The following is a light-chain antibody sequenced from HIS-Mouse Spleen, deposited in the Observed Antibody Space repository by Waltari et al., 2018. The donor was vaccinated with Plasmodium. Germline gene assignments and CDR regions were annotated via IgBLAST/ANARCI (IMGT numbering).Light chain of an antibody. Sequence: SYELTQPPSVSVSPGQTARITCSGDALPKQYASWYQHKPGQAPVLVIYKDSERPSGIPARFSSSSSGTTVTLTISGVQAEEEADYCCQSADSSGTPNWVFGGGTKLTVL. CDR1: ALPKQY. J-gene: IGLJ3*02. CDR3: QSADSSGTPNWV. CDR2: KDS. V-gene: IGLV3-25*02.